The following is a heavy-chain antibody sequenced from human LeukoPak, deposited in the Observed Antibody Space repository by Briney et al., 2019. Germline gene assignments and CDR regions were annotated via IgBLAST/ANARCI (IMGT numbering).Heavy chain of an antibody. CDR3: ARHKSYSSSSAFDY. J-gene: IGHJ4*02. V-gene: IGHV4-59*08. Sequence: SETLSLTCTASGGSISSYYWSWIRQPPGKGLEWIGYIYYSGSTNYNPSLKSRVTISVDTSKNQFSLKLSSVTAADTAVYYCARHKSYSSSSAFDYWGQGTLVTVSS. CDR1: GGSISSYY. CDR2: IYYSGST. D-gene: IGHD6-6*01.